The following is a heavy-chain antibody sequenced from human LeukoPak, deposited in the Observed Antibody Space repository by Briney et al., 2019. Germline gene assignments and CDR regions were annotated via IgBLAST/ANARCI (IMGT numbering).Heavy chain of an antibody. V-gene: IGHV1-69*13. J-gene: IGHJ5*02. CDR3: ASRGHDYSNYNWFDP. CDR2: IIPIFGTA. CDR1: GGTFSSYA. Sequence: SVKVSCKASGGTFSSYAISWVRQAPGQGLEWMGGIIPIFGTANYAQKFQGRVTITADESTSTAYMELSSLRSEDTAVYYCASRGHDYSNYNWFDPWGQGTLVTVSS. D-gene: IGHD4-11*01.